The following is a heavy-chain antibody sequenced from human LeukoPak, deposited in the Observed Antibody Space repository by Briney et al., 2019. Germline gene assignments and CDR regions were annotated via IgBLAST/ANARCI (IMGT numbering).Heavy chain of an antibody. J-gene: IGHJ6*03. CDR2: INPNSGGT. V-gene: IGHV1-2*06. D-gene: IGHD2-8*01. CDR3: ARGASYCTNGVCYKNYYYTDV. CDR1: GYTFTGYY. Sequence: GASVKVSCKASGYTFTGYYMHWVRQAPGQGLEWMGRINPNSGGTNYAQKFQGRVTMTRDTSISTAYMELSRLRSDDTAVYYCARGASYCTNGVCYKNYYYTDVWGKGTTVTVSS.